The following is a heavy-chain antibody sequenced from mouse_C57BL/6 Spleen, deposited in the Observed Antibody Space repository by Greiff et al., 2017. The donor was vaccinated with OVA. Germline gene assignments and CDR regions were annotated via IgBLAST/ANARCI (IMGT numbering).Heavy chain of an antibody. CDR2: ISYDGSN. J-gene: IGHJ4*01. Sequence: EVKLVESGPGLVKPSQSLSLTCSVTGYSITSGYYWNWIRQFPGNKLEWMGYISYDGSNNYNPSLKNRISITRDTSKNQFFLKLHSVTTEDTATYYCARDPSGAMDYWGQGTSVTVSS. CDR1: GYSITSGYY. CDR3: ARDPSGAMDY. V-gene: IGHV3-6*01. D-gene: IGHD3-2*02.